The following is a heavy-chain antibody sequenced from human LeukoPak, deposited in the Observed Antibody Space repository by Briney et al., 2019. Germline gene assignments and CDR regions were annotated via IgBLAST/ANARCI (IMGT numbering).Heavy chain of an antibody. D-gene: IGHD6-19*01. J-gene: IGHJ4*02. CDR3: ARDPGGEWLAFDY. Sequence: GASVTVSCKASGYTFTGYYMHWVRQAPGQGLEWMGWINPNSGGTNYAQKFQGRVTMTRDTSISTAYMELSRLRSDDTAVYYCARDPGGEWLAFDYWGQGTLVTVSS. CDR1: GYTFTGYY. V-gene: IGHV1-2*02. CDR2: INPNSGGT.